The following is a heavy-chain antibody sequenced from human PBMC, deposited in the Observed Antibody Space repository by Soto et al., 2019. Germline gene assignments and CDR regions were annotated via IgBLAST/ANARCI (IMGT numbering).Heavy chain of an antibody. CDR1: GGTFSSYA. CDR2: IIPIFGTA. CDR3: VREDYGDYVGYFDY. J-gene: IGHJ4*02. D-gene: IGHD4-17*01. V-gene: IGHV1-69*01. Sequence: QVQLVQSGAEVKKPGSSVKVSCKASGGTFSSYAISWVRQAPGQGLEWMGGIIPIFGTANYAQKFQGRVTITADESTSTAYMALSSLRSEDTAVYYCVREDYGDYVGYFDYWGQGTLVTVSS.